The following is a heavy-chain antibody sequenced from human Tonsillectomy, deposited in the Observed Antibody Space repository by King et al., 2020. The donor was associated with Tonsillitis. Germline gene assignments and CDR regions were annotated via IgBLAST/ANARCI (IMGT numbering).Heavy chain of an antibody. V-gene: IGHV4-61*02. D-gene: IGHD2-8*01. CDR1: GGSISSGSYY. J-gene: IGHJ4*02. Sequence: VPLQESGPGLVKPSQTLSLTCTVSGGSISSGSYYWSWIRQPAGKGLEWIGRIYTSGSTNYNPSLKSRVTMSVDTSKNQFSLKLSSVTAADTAVYYCARGVWRVDYWGQGTLVTVSS. CDR2: IYTSGST. CDR3: ARGVWRVDY.